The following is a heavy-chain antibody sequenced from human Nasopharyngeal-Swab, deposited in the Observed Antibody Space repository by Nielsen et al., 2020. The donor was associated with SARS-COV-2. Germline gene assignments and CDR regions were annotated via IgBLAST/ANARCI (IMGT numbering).Heavy chain of an antibody. CDR2: ISSSGSTI. CDR1: GFTFSSYD. J-gene: IGHJ5*02. V-gene: IGHV3-48*03. Sequence: GESLKISCAASGFTFSSYDMNWVRQAPGKGLEWVSYISSSGSTIYYAGSVKGRFTISRDNAKNSLYLQMNSLRAEDTAVYYCARGHGVWFGEPDNWFDPWGQGTLVTVSS. CDR3: ARGHGVWFGEPDNWFDP. D-gene: IGHD3-10*01.